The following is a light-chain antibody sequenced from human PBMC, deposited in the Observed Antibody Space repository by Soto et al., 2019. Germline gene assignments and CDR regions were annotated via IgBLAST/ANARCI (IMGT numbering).Light chain of an antibody. CDR2: DTS. CDR1: QSVSIH. Sequence: MTQSPSSVSASIGDRATLCCRASQSVSIHLAWYQQKPGQAPRLLIYDTSTRATGIPARFSGSGSGTEFTLTISSLQSEDFAVYYCQQYSNWPPITFGQGTRLEIK. V-gene: IGKV3-15*01. J-gene: IGKJ5*01. CDR3: QQYSNWPPIT.